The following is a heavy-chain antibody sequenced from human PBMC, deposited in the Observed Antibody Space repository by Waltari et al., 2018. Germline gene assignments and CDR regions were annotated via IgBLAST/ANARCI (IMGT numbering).Heavy chain of an antibody. J-gene: IGHJ4*02. Sequence: QVQLQESGPGLMKPSETLSLTCTVSGGSISGHFWTWIRQPPGKGLEWIGYIRYSGRTSYNPALKSRVTISVDMANNRFSLRLNSVTAADTAVYYCARIPDVSGWPFDYWGQGTLVTVSS. D-gene: IGHD6-25*01. V-gene: IGHV4-59*11. CDR1: GGSISGHF. CDR2: IRYSGRT. CDR3: ARIPDVSGWPFDY.